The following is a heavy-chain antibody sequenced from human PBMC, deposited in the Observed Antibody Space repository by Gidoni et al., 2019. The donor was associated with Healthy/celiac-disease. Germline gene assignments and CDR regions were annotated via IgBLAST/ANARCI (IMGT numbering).Heavy chain of an antibody. CDR3: AKFYSSSSYFDY. CDR2: ISYDGSNK. V-gene: IGHV3-30*18. D-gene: IGHD6-6*01. J-gene: IGHJ4*02. Sequence: QVQLVESGGGVVQPGRSLGLPCAASGFTFSSYGMHWVRQAPGKGLEWVAVISYDGSNKYYADSVKGRFTISRDNSKNTLYLQMNSLRAEDTAVYYCAKFYSSSSYFDYWGQGTLVTVSS. CDR1: GFTFSSYG.